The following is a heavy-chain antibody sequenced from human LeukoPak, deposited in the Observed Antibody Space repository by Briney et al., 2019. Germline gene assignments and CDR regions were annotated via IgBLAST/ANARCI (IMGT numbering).Heavy chain of an antibody. J-gene: IGHJ4*02. CDR2: INANSGGT. CDR1: GYTFTGYY. D-gene: IGHD3-9*01. CDR3: ARGNPTQLLRYFDWLLDY. V-gene: IGHV1-2*06. Sequence: ASVKVSCKASGYTFTGYYMHWVRQAPRQRLEWMGRINANSGGTNYAQKFQGRVTMTRDTSISTAYMELSRLRSDDTAVYSCARGNPTQLLRYFDWLLDYWGQGTLVTVSS.